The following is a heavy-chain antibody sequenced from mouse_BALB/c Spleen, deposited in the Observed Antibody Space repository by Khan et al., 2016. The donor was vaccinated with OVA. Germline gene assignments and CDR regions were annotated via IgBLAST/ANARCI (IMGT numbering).Heavy chain of an antibody. CDR1: GYTFTHYG. V-gene: IGHV9-3-1*01. J-gene: IGHJ1*01. Sequence: QIQLVQSGPELKKPGETVKISCKASGYTFTHYGMNWVKQAPGQGLKWMGWINTYSGEPTYDDDFKGRSAFSLETSASTALLQIKNRKNDDTAIDVWSRSNSDWYCDVWGAGTTVTVSA. D-gene: IGHD4-1*02. CDR3: SRSNSDWYCDV. CDR2: INTYSGEP.